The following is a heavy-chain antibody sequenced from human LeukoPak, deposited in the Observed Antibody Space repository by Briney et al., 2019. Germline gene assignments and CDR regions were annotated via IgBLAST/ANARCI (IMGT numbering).Heavy chain of an antibody. J-gene: IGHJ4*02. CDR2: TKNQANRCTT. V-gene: IGHV3-72*01. CDR1: GYTFSDHY. Sequence: GGSLRLSCAASGYTFSDHYMDWVRQAPAKGPEWVGRTKNQANRCTTEYAASVKGRDTISRDESKNSLYLQMNSLKIEDTAVYYCARWDSGSCSDWGQGTLVTVSS. D-gene: IGHD2-15*01. CDR3: ARWDSGSCSD.